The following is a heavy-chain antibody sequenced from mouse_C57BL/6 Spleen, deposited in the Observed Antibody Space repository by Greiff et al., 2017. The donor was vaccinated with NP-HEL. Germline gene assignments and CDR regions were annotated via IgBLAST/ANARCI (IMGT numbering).Heavy chain of an antibody. CDR2: ISNGGGST. CDR1: GFTFSDYY. Sequence: EVQRVESGGGLVQPGGSLKLSCAASGFTFSDYYMYWVRQTPEKRLEWVAYISNGGGSTYYPDTVKGRFTISRDNAKNTLYLQMSRLKSEDTAMYYCARKNYAMDYWGQGTSVTVSS. CDR3: ARKNYAMDY. J-gene: IGHJ4*01. V-gene: IGHV5-12*01.